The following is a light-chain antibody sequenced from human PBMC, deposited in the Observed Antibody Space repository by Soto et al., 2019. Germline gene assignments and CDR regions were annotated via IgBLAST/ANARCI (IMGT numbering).Light chain of an antibody. Sequence: QPASVSGSPGQSIAISCTGSSSDIGDYNYVSWYQQHPGKAPKLMIFDVSNRPSGVSNRFSGSMSGNTASLTISGLQPEDEADYYCSSYTGGSTVVFGGGTQLTVL. J-gene: IGLJ2*01. V-gene: IGLV2-14*01. CDR1: SSDIGDYNY. CDR2: DVS. CDR3: SSYTGGSTVV.